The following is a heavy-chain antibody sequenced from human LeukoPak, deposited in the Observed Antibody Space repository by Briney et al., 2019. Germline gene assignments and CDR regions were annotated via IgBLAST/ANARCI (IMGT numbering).Heavy chain of an antibody. CDR3: AKSVAWNYYYYMDV. J-gene: IGHJ6*03. V-gene: IGHV4-28*01. CDR2: IYYSGST. CDR1: GYSISSSNW. D-gene: IGHD5-12*01. Sequence: KPSETLSLTCAVSGYSISSSNWWGWIRQPPGKGLEWIAYIYYSGSTYYNPSLKSRVTMSVDTSKNQFSLKLSSVTAVDTAVYYCAKSVAWNYYYYMDVWGKRTTVTVSS.